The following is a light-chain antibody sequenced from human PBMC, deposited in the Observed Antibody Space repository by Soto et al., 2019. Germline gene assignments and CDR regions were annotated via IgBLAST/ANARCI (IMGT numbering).Light chain of an antibody. J-gene: IGKJ2*01. CDR2: EAS. Sequence: EIVLTQSPATLSLSPGERATLSCGASQSVSSYLAWYQQKPGQAPRLLIYEASNRATGIPARFSGSGSGTDFTLTISSLESEDSAVYYCQQRSYWPPYTFGQGTKV. CDR1: QSVSSY. CDR3: QQRSYWPPYT. V-gene: IGKV3-11*01.